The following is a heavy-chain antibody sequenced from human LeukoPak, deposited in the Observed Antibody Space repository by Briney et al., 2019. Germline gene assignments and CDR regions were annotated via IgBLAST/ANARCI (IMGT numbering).Heavy chain of an antibody. J-gene: IGHJ5*02. CDR3: TRGPDARGPNGPNWFDP. CDR2: INWDGEST. D-gene: IGHD2-8*01. CDR1: GFSFDDYG. V-gene: IGHV3-20*04. Sequence: GGSLRLSCVASGFSFDDYGMHWVRQTPGKRLEWVSGINWDGESTGYADSVKGRFTISRDNAENSLFLQMNSLRAEDTALYYCTRGPDARGPNGPNWFDPSGQGTLVTVSS.